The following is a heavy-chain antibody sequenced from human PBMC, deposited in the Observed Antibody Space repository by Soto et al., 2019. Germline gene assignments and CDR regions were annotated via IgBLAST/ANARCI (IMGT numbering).Heavy chain of an antibody. CDR3: ARGQQYSYGHFDLDR. CDR2: IFYSGST. V-gene: IGHV4-39*01. Sequence: SETLSLTCTVSGGSISSSSYYWGWIRQPPGKGLEWIGSIFYSGSTYYNPSLKSRVTISVDTSKNQFSLKLTSVTAADTAVYYCARGQQYSYGHFDLDRWGQGALVT. J-gene: IGHJ5*02. D-gene: IGHD5-18*01. CDR1: GGSISSSSYY.